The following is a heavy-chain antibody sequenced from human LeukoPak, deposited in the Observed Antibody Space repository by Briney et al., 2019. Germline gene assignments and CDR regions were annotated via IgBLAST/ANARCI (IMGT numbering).Heavy chain of an antibody. V-gene: IGHV4-30-4*01. CDR1: GGSISSGDYY. Sequence: PSETLSLTCTVSGGSISSGDYYWSRIRQPPGKGLEWIGYIYYSGSTYYNPSLKSRVTISVDTSKNQFSLKLSSVTAADTAVYYCARVNDILTGYYKSFDYWGQGTLVTVSS. J-gene: IGHJ4*02. CDR2: IYYSGST. D-gene: IGHD3-9*01. CDR3: ARVNDILTGYYKSFDY.